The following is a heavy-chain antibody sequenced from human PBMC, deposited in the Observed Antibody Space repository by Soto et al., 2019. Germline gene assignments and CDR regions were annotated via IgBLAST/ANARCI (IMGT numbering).Heavy chain of an antibody. D-gene: IGHD4-17*01. CDR2: IYYSGST. CDR1: GGSISSYY. J-gene: IGHJ4*02. V-gene: IGHV4-59*08. Sequence: SETLCLTCTVSGGSISSYYWSWIRQPPGKGLEWIGYIYYSGSTNYNPSLKSRVTISVDTSKNQFSLKLSSVTAADTAVYYCARRYGPGFDYWGQGTLVTVSS. CDR3: ARRYGPGFDY.